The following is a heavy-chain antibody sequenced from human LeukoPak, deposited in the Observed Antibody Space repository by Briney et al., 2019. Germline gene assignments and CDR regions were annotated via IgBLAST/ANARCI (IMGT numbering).Heavy chain of an antibody. CDR3: AKDQTKDCSSTSCSPFDP. CDR2: ISGSGGST. CDR1: GFTFSSYA. Sequence: QPGGSLRLSCAASGFTFSSYAMSWVRQAPGKGLEWVSAISGSGGSTYYADSVKGRFTISRDNSKNTLYLQMNSLRAEDTAVYYCAKDQTKDCSSTSCSPFDPWGQGTLVTVSS. D-gene: IGHD2-2*01. V-gene: IGHV3-23*01. J-gene: IGHJ5*02.